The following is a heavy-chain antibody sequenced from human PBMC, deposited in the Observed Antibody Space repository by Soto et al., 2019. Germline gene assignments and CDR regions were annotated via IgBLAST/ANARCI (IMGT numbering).Heavy chain of an antibody. CDR1: GGTFRTYA. Sequence: QVQLLQSGAEVKKPGSSVRVSCEASGGTFRTYAISWVRQAPGQGLEWMGEIIPIFGKVNYAQKFQGRVTITADESTTTVYMDLRSLTSEDTDVYYSAKGPVAATPTSYYYYDMDAWGQGTTVTVS. CDR3: AKGPVAATPTSYYYYDMDA. D-gene: IGHD6-19*01. CDR2: IIPIFGKV. J-gene: IGHJ6*02. V-gene: IGHV1-69*12.